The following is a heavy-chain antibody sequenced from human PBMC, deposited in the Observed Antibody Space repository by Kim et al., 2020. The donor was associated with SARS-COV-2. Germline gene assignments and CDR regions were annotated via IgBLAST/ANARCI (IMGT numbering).Heavy chain of an antibody. J-gene: IGHJ3*02. D-gene: IGHD3-10*01. CDR2: ISSSSSTI. Sequence: GGSLRLSCAASGFTFSSYSMNWVRQAPGKGLEWVSYISSSSSTIYYADSVKGRFTISRDNAKNSLYLQMNSLRAEDTAVYYCARDLYSRGVGEPKGRFKAFDIWGQGTMVTVSS. CDR1: GFTFSSYS. CDR3: ARDLYSRGVGEPKGRFKAFDI. V-gene: IGHV3-48*04.